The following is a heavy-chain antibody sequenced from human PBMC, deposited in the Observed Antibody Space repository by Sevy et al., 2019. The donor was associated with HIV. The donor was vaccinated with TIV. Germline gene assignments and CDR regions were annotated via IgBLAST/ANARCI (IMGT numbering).Heavy chain of an antibody. V-gene: IGHV4-59*11. CDR2: IYYNGHI. CDR1: GGSITSLY. D-gene: IGHD1-26*01. Sequence: SETLSLTCTVSGGSITSLYWNWIRQPPGKGLEWMANIYYNGHINYNPSLKSRVTLSFDTSKNQFSLRLSSVTAADTAMYYCAGENAWGRGYSWGQGTLVTVSS. J-gene: IGHJ4*02. CDR3: AGENAWGRGYS.